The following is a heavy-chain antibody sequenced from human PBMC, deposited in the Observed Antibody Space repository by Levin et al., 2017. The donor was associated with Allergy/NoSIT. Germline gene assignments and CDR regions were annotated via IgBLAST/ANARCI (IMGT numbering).Heavy chain of an antibody. D-gene: IGHD3-9*01. CDR1: GFTFGSYW. V-gene: IGHV3-7*04. Sequence: PGGSLRLSCAASGFTFGSYWMNWVRQAPGKGLEWVANINQDGTRKYYVDSVKGRFTISRDNSKNSLDLQMNSLRGEDKAIYYCARSTSDRNTGYVEYWGQGTLVTVSS. CDR2: INQDGTRK. J-gene: IGHJ4*02. CDR3: ARSTSDRNTGYVEY.